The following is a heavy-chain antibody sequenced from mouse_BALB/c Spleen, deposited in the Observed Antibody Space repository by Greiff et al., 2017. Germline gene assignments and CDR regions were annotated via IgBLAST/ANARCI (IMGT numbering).Heavy chain of an antibody. CDR1: GFNIKDTY. Sequence: EVQLQQSGAELVKPGASVKLSCTASGFNIKDTYMHWVQQRPEQGLVWIGRIDLANGNTKYDPKFQGKATITADTTSNTAYLQLSSLTSEDTAFFNCARDDTYGDYAMDYWGQGTSGTVSS. J-gene: IGHJ4*01. CDR2: IDLANGNT. D-gene: IGHD2-12*01. V-gene: IGHV14-3*02. CDR3: ARDDTYGDYAMDY.